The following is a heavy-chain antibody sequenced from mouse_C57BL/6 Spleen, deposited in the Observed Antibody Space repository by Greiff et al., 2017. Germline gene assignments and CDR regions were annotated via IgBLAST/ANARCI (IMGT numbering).Heavy chain of an antibody. Sequence: VQRVESGPELVKPGASVKISCKASGYAFSSSWMNWVKQRPGKGLEWIGRIYPGDGDTNYNGKFKGKATLTADKSSSTAYMQLSSLTSEDSAVYFCARGYYDSWYFDVWGTGTTVTVSS. CDR2: IYPGDGDT. CDR1: GYAFSSSW. D-gene: IGHD2-4*01. J-gene: IGHJ1*03. V-gene: IGHV1-82*01. CDR3: ARGYYDSWYFDV.